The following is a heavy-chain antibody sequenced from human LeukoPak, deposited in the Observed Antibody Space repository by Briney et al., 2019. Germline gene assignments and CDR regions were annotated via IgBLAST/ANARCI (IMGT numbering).Heavy chain of an antibody. CDR2: LSYNMHS. CDR1: GASVSSTSYY. D-gene: IGHD1-14*01. V-gene: IGHV4-61*01. CDR3: ARQTGQEDY. Sequence: PSETLSLTCTVSGASVSSTSYYWSWIRQPPGKGLEWVGFLSYNMHSDYNPSLKSRVTISVDTSKNQFSLRLSSVTAADTAVYYCARQTGQEDYWGQGTLVTVSS. J-gene: IGHJ4*02.